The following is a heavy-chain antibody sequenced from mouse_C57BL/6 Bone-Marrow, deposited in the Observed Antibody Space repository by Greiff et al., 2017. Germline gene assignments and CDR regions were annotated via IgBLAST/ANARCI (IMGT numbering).Heavy chain of an antibody. V-gene: IGHV1-81*01. CDR1: GYTFTSYG. CDR2: IYPRSGNT. J-gene: IGHJ3*01. CDR3: AREGAYYSNYDFAY. Sequence: VQLQQSGAELARPGASVKLSCKASGYTFTSYGISWVKQRTGQGLEWIGEIYPRSGNTYYNEQFKGKATLTADKSSSTAYLELRSLTSEDSAVYVCAREGAYYSNYDFAYWGQGTLVTVSA. D-gene: IGHD2-5*01.